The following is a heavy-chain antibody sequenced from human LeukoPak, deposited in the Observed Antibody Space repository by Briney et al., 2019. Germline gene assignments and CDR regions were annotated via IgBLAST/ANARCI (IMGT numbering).Heavy chain of an antibody. D-gene: IGHD3-22*01. CDR1: GGSISSSAYH. V-gene: IGHV4-39*01. Sequence: SETLSLTCTVSGGSISSSAYHWGWIRQPPGKGLEWIGNIYYSGSTNYNPSLKSRVTISVDTSKNQFSLKLSSVTAADTAVYYCARLEVVVVSIDYWGQGTQVTVSS. CDR3: ARLEVVVVSIDY. J-gene: IGHJ4*02. CDR2: IYYSGST.